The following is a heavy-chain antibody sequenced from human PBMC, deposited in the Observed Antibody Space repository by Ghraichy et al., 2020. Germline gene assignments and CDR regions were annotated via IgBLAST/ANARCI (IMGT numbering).Heavy chain of an antibody. Sequence: GGSLRLSCAASGFTFSSYSMNWVRQAPGKGLEWVSSISSSSSYIYYADSVKGRFPISRDNAKNSLYLQMNSLRAEDTAVYYCAREGNYDILTGYYLVFGYFDYWGQGTLVTVSS. CDR2: ISSSSSYI. CDR1: GFTFSSYS. D-gene: IGHD3-9*01. J-gene: IGHJ4*02. CDR3: AREGNYDILTGYYLVFGYFDY. V-gene: IGHV3-21*01.